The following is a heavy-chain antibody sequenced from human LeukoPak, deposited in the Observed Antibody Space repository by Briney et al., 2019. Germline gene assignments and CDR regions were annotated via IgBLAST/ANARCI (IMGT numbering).Heavy chain of an antibody. CDR2: IYTSGST. CDR3: ARGLRTTTFGVVEDWFDP. V-gene: IGHV4-4*09. J-gene: IGHJ5*02. Sequence: PSETLSLTCTVSGGSISSYYWSWIRQPPGKGLEWIGYIYTSGSTNYNPSLKSRVTISVDTSKNQFSLKLSSVTAADTAVYYCARGLRTTTFGVVEDWFDPWGQGTLVTVSS. CDR1: GGSISSYY. D-gene: IGHD3-3*01.